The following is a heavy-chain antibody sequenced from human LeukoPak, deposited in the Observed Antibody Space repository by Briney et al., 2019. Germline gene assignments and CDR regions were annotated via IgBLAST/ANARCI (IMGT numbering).Heavy chain of an antibody. V-gene: IGHV3-13*01. CDR3: ARAGYSSTWYSRYFDL. CDR1: GFTFSSYD. J-gene: IGHJ2*01. CDR2: IGTVGDT. D-gene: IGHD6-13*01. Sequence: PGGSLRLSCAASGFTFSSYDMHWVRQPTGKGLEWVSAIGTVGDTYYPGSVKGRFTISRENAKNSLYLQMNSLRAGDTAVYYCARAGYSSTWYSRYFDLWGRGTLVTVSS.